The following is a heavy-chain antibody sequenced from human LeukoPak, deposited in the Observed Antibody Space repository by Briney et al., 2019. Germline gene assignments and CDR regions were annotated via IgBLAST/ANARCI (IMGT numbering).Heavy chain of an antibody. V-gene: IGHV4-59*01. CDR1: GGSISSYY. D-gene: IGHD5-18*01. J-gene: IGHJ6*03. Sequence: SETLSLTCTVSGGSISSYYWSWIRQPPGKGLEWIGSISYSGSTKYNPSLESRVTISVDTSKNQISLKLSSVTAADTTVYYCARAPERWYSYGSYTYYYMDVWGKGTTVTVSS. CDR3: ARAPERWYSYGSYTYYYMDV. CDR2: ISYSGST.